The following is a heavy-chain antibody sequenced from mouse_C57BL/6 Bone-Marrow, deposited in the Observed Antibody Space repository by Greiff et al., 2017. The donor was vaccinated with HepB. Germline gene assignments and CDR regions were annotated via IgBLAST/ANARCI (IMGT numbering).Heavy chain of an antibody. J-gene: IGHJ4*01. CDR3: ARHPEFITTVVAHMDY. D-gene: IGHD1-1*01. CDR2: ISSGGSYT. Sequence: EVHLVESGGDLVKPGGSLKLSCAASGFTFSSYGMSWVRQTPDTRLEWVATISSGGSYTYYPDSVKGRFTISRDNAKNTLYLQMSSLKSEDTAMYYCARHPEFITTVVAHMDYWGQGTSVTVSS. V-gene: IGHV5-6*01. CDR1: GFTFSSYG.